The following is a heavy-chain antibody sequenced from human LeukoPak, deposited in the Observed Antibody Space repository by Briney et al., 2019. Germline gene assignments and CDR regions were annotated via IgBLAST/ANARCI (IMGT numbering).Heavy chain of an antibody. D-gene: IGHD3-22*01. CDR2: IYHSGST. CDR1: GGSISSSNW. V-gene: IGHV4-4*02. CDR3: ARAYYYDSSGYYGAFDI. Sequence: PSGTLSLTCAVSGGSISSSNWWSWVRQPPGKGLEWIGEIYHSGSTNYNPSLKSRVTISVDKSKNQFSLKLGSVTAADTAVYYCARAYYYDSSGYYGAFDIWGQGTMVTVSS. J-gene: IGHJ3*02.